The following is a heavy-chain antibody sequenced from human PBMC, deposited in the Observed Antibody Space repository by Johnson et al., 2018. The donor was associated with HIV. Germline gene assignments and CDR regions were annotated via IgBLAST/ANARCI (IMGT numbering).Heavy chain of an antibody. Sequence: VQLVESGGSLVLPGGSLRLSCAASGFTFSTYDMHWVRQTTGKGLEWVSAIGAAGDTYYADSVKGRFTISRENAKNSLYLQMNTLRAGDTALYYCARVAAVRSGYYRDAFDIWGQGTMVTVSS. D-gene: IGHD3-3*01. CDR2: IGAAGDT. V-gene: IGHV3-13*01. CDR1: GFTFSTYD. CDR3: ARVAAVRSGYYRDAFDI. J-gene: IGHJ3*02.